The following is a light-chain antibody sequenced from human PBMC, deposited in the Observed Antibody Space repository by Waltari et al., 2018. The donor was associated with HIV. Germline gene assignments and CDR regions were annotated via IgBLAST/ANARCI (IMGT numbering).Light chain of an antibody. V-gene: IGKV3-20*01. J-gene: IGKJ4*01. CDR3: QQYVSSPAALS. CDR1: QSVISTY. Sequence: EIVLTQSPGTLSLSPGESATLSCRASQSVISTYLTWYQHKPGQAPRLLIYVSSTRATGIPDRFSGSGSGTDFTLTITRLEPEDFAMYYCQQYVSSPAALSFGGGTKVEI. CDR2: VSS.